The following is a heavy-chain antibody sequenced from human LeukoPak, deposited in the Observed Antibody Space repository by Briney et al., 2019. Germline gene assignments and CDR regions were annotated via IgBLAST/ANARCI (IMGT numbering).Heavy chain of an antibody. V-gene: IGHV3-66*01. CDR3: ARYGDYAAFDI. D-gene: IGHD4-17*01. CDR1: GFTVSSNY. CDR2: IYSGGST. Sequence: GGSLRLSCAASGFTVSSNYMSWVRQAPGKGLEWVSVIYSGGSTYYADSVKGRFTISRDNSKNTPYLQMNSLRAEDTAVYYCARYGDYAAFDIWGQGTMVTVSS. J-gene: IGHJ3*02.